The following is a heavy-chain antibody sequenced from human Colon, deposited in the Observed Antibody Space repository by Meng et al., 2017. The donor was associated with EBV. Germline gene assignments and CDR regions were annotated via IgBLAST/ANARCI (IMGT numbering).Heavy chain of an antibody. J-gene: IGHJ5*02. CDR3: ARAEYYNWFDP. CDR1: GDSITSGDYS. CDR2: IYYSGNT. D-gene: IGHD1-14*01. Sequence: QVQLQESGPGLVKPSQTLSLTCTVSGDSITSGDYSWNWIRQPPGKGLEWIGYIYYSGNTYYNPSLKSRVTISIDTSKNQFSLKLSSVTAADTAVYYCARAEYYNWFDPWGQGTLVTVSS. V-gene: IGHV4-30-4*01.